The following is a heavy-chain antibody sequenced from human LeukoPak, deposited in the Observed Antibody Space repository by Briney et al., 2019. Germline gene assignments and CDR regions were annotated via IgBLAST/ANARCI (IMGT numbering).Heavy chain of an antibody. V-gene: IGHV1-69*13. CDR2: IIPIFGTA. CDR3: ARGAYYDSSGWFDY. CDR1: GGTFSSYA. Sequence: SVKVSCKASGGTFSSYAISWVRQAPGQGLEWMGGIIPIFGTANYAQKFQGRVTITAGESTSTAYMELSSLRSEDTAVYYCARGAYYDSSGWFDYWGQGTLVTVSS. D-gene: IGHD3-22*01. J-gene: IGHJ4*02.